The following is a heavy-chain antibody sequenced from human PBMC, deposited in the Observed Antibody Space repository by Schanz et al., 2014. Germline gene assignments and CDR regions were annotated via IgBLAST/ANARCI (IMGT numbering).Heavy chain of an antibody. Sequence: EVQVVESGGGLEQPGGSLRLSCAASGFTFSNYAMSWIRQAPGKGLEWVSVISGESAIRDYADSVKGRFTISRDNSKNTLYLQMNSLRAEDTAVYYCAKGSVVVVAATLPFDYWGQGALVTVSS. CDR3: AKGSVVVVAATLPFDY. CDR1: GFTFSNYA. V-gene: IGHV3-23*04. J-gene: IGHJ4*02. CDR2: ISGESAIR. D-gene: IGHD2-15*01.